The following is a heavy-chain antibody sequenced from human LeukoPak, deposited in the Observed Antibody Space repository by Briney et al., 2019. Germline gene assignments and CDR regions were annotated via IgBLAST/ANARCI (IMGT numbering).Heavy chain of an antibody. CDR2: IYYSGST. J-gene: IGHJ3*02. Sequence: PSETLSLTCTVSGGSISSYYWSWIRQPPGTGLEWIRYIYYSGSTNYNPSLKSRVTISVDTSKNQFSLTLSSVTAADTPVYYCARCAYYDSSGFDAFDIWGEETIVTVSS. CDR1: GGSISSYY. D-gene: IGHD3-22*01. CDR3: ARCAYYDSSGFDAFDI. V-gene: IGHV4-59*01.